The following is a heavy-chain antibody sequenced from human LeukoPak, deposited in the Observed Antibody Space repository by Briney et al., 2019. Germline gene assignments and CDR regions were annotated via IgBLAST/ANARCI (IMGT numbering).Heavy chain of an antibody. D-gene: IGHD1/OR15-1a*01. Sequence: GGSLRLSCAASGFTFDDYAMHWVRQASGKGLEWVSGISWNSGSIGYADSVKGRFTISRDNSKSTLFLQMNSLRAEDTALYFCVRGTTTPDYWGQGTLVTVSS. CDR1: GFTFDDYA. V-gene: IGHV3-9*01. CDR3: VRGTTTPDY. CDR2: ISWNSGSI. J-gene: IGHJ4*02.